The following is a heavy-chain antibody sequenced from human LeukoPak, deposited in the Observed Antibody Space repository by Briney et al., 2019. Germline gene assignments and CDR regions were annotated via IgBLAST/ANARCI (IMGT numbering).Heavy chain of an antibody. CDR3: ARDRNYGSGGLFDD. D-gene: IGHD3-10*01. V-gene: IGHV4-4*07. J-gene: IGHJ4*02. CDR1: GGSISGYY. CDR2: IYTGGNT. Sequence: PSETLSLTCTVSGGSISGYYWSWIRQPAGKRLEWIGRIYTGGNTNYNPSLKSRVTMSVDTSKNQFSLKLSSVTAADTAVYYCARDRNYGSGGLFDDWGQGTLVTVSP.